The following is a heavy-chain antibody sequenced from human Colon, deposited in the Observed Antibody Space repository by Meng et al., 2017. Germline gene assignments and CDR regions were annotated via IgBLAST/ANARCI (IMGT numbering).Heavy chain of an antibody. J-gene: IGHJ4*02. CDR2: MSPSSGNT. CDR3: ARTATR. CDR1: GYTFTSYE. Sequence: QGQRVQSGAEVKKPGASVKVSCKASGYTFTSYEINWMRQAPGQGFEWMGWMSPSSGNTGYAQKFQGRVTMTRNISITTAYMELSSLRFDDTGVYYCARTATRWGQGTLVTVSS. V-gene: IGHV1-8*01.